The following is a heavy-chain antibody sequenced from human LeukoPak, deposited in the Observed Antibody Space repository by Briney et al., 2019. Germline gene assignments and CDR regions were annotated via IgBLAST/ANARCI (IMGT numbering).Heavy chain of an antibody. CDR2: ISGSGGST. D-gene: IGHD2-2*01. CDR3: AKIPDIVVVPAAMLSPGWFDP. J-gene: IGHJ5*02. V-gene: IGHV3-23*01. CDR1: GFTFSSYA. Sequence: GGSLRLSCAASGFTFSSYAMSWVRQAPGKGLEWVSAISGSGGSTYYADSVKGRFTISRDNSKNTLYLQMNSLRAEDTAVYYCAKIPDIVVVPAAMLSPGWFDPWGQGTLVTVFS.